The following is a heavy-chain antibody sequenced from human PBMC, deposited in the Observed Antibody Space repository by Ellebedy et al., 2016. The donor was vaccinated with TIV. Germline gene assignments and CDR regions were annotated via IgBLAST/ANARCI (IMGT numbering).Heavy chain of an antibody. J-gene: IGHJ4*02. D-gene: IGHD1-26*01. CDR1: GFTLTSYA. CDR2: ICSSSSTI. CDR3: TTDSGGSYPLDY. Sequence: PGGSLRLSCGASGFTLTSYAMNWVRQAPGKGLEWLSYICSSSSTIFYADSVEGRFTISRDNSKNSLYLQMNSLRSDDTAVDYCTTDSGGSYPLDYWGQGTLVTVSS. V-gene: IGHV3-48*01.